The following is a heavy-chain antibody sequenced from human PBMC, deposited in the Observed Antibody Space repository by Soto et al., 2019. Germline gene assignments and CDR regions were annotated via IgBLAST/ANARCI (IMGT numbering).Heavy chain of an antibody. V-gene: IGHV3-23*01. Sequence: GGSLRLSCAASGFTFSSYAMSWVRQAPGKGLEWVSAISGSGGSTYYTDSVKGRFTISRDNSKNTLYLQMNSLRAEDTAVYYCARASRCSWVPGGNWFDTCCMGNVLTVAS. CDR3: ARASRCSWVPGGNWFDT. D-gene: IGHD6-13*01. J-gene: IGHJ5*02. CDR2: ISGSGGST. CDR1: GFTFSSYA.